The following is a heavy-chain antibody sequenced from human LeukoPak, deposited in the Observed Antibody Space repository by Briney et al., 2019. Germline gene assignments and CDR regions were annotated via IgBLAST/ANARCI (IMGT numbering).Heavy chain of an antibody. V-gene: IGHV1-46*01. D-gene: IGHD5-18*01. CDR1: GYSFISYY. J-gene: IGHJ4*02. CDR3: ARARGGYSYGYFDY. CDR2: INPSGGST. Sequence: ASVKVSCEASGYSFISYYMHWVRQAPGQGLEWMGIINPSGGSTNYAQKFQGRVTMTRDTSTSTVYMELGSLRSEDTAVYYCARARGGYSYGYFDYWGQRTLVTVSS.